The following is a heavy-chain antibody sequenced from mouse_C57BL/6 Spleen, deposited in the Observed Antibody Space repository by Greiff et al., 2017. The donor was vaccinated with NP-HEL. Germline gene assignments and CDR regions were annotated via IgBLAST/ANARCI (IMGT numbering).Heavy chain of an antibody. J-gene: IGHJ1*03. V-gene: IGHV1-42*01. CDR1: GYSFTGYY. Sequence: VQLQQSGPELVKPGASVKISCKASGYSFTGYYMNWVKQSPEKSLEWIGEINPSTGGTTYNQKFKAKATLTVDKSSSTAYMQLKSLTSEDSAVYYCARDGSPGYFDVWGTGTTVTVSS. CDR3: ARDGSPGYFDV. D-gene: IGHD1-1*01. CDR2: INPSTGGT.